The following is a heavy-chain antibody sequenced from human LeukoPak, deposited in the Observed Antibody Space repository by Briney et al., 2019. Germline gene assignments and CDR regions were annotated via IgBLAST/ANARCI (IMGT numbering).Heavy chain of an antibody. Sequence: PSETLSLTCAVSGGSISSGGYSWSWIRQPPGKGLEWIGYTYHSGSTYYNPSLKSRVTISVDRSKNQFSLKLSSVTAADTAVYYCARGGHNSWYFDLWGRGTLVTVSS. CDR3: ARGGHNSWYFDL. CDR2: TYHSGST. V-gene: IGHV4-30-2*01. CDR1: GGSISSGGYS. J-gene: IGHJ2*01. D-gene: IGHD5-24*01.